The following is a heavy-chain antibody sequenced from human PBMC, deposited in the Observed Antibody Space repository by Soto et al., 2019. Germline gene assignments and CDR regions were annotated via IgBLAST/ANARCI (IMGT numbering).Heavy chain of an antibody. V-gene: IGHV1-18*01. CDR1: GYTFTSYG. D-gene: IGHD6-13*01. CDR2: ISAYNGNT. CDR3: ERVHWSGAAAGEGNFDY. Sequence: QVQLVQSGAEVKKPGASVKVSCKASGYTFTSYGISWVRQAPGQGLEWMGWISAYNGNTNYAQKLQGRVTMTTDTSTSTAYMELRSLRSDDKAVYYCERVHWSGAAAGEGNFDYWGQGTLVTVSS. J-gene: IGHJ4*02.